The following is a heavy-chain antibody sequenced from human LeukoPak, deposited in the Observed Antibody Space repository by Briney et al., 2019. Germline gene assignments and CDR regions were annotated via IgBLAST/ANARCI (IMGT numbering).Heavy chain of an antibody. CDR3: ARENDQGFDY. CDR2: FGTRSTSI. V-gene: IGHV3-21*01. D-gene: IGHD3-16*01. CDR1: GFTFSSCA. Sequence: GGSLRLTCAASGFTFSSCAMNWVRQAPGKGLEWVSSFGTRSTSIYYARSVTGRFIISRDNAKNSLYLQMNSLRAEDTAVYYCARENDQGFDYWGQGTLVTVSS. J-gene: IGHJ4*02.